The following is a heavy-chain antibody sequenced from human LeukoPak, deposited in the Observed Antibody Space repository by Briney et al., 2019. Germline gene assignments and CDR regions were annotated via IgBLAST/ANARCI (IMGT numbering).Heavy chain of an antibody. CDR1: GFTFSSYA. CDR2: ISGSGGTT. Sequence: PGGSLRLSCAASGFTFSSYAMSWVRQAPGKGLELVSGISGSGGTTYYADSVKGRFTISRDNSKNTLYLQLSSLRAEDTAIYYCAKDLTYYYDSTGYYFDYWGQGTLVTVSS. J-gene: IGHJ4*02. D-gene: IGHD3-22*01. CDR3: AKDLTYYYDSTGYYFDY. V-gene: IGHV3-23*01.